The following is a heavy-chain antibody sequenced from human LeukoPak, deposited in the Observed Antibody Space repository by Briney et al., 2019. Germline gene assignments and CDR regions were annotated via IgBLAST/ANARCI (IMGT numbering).Heavy chain of an antibody. CDR1: GFTFSSYD. J-gene: IGHJ4*02. D-gene: IGHD3-22*01. CDR2: ISYDGSNK. CDR3: ARLPYYYDSSGYYQPPFGY. V-gene: IGHV3-30-3*01. Sequence: PGGSLRLSCAASGFTFSSYDMHWVRQAPGKGLEWVAVISYDGSNKYYADSVKGRFTISRDNSKNTLYLQMNSLRAEDTAVYYCARLPYYYDSSGYYQPPFGYWGQGTLVTVSS.